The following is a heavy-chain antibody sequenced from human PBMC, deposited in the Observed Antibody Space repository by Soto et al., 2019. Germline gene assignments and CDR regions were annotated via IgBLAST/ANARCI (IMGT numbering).Heavy chain of an antibody. CDR1: GYTFTVYY. Sequence: SVKVSSKASGYTFTVYYMDWVRQAPGQGLEWMGGIIPIFGTANYAQKFQGRVTITADESTSTAYMELSSLRSEDTAVYYCASEKSYSSSWYYFDYWGQGTLVTVSS. V-gene: IGHV1-69*13. D-gene: IGHD6-13*01. J-gene: IGHJ4*02. CDR2: IIPIFGTA. CDR3: ASEKSYSSSWYYFDY.